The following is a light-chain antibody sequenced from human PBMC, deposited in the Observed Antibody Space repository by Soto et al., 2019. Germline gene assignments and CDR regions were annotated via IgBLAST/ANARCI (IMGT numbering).Light chain of an antibody. J-gene: IGKJ1*01. CDR1: QSISNC. V-gene: IGKV1-5*03. CDR3: QQYKSYSPT. Sequence: DTQMTQSPSTLSASVGDRVTITFRASQSISNCLAWYQQRPGRAPNLLIHTASTLKSGVPSRFSGSGSGTEFTLTISSLQPDDFATYYCQQYKSYSPTFGQGTKVEIK. CDR2: TAS.